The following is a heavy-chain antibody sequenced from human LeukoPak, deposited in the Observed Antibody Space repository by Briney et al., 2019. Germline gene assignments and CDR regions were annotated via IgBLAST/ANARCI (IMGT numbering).Heavy chain of an antibody. V-gene: IGHV1-2*06. CDR3: ARVGYYESSGYYEY. D-gene: IGHD3-22*01. J-gene: IGHJ4*02. CDR2: ISPNSGGT. Sequence: VKVSCKASGYTLTDYYMHWVRQAPGQGLEWMGRISPNSGGTNYAQKFQGRVTMTRDMSISTVYMELSRLRSDDTAVYYCARVGYYESSGYYEYWGQGTLVTVSS. CDR1: GYTLTDYY.